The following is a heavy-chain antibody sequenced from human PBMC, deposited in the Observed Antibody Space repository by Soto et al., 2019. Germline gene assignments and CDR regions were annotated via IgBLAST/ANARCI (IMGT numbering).Heavy chain of an antibody. CDR1: GFTIISYS. D-gene: IGHD1-26*01. CDR3: ARGLLGAGAFDI. V-gene: IGHV3-21*01. J-gene: IGHJ3*02. Sequence: EVQLVESGGGLVKPGVSLRLSCAASGFTIISYSLNWVRQAPGKGLEWVSSISTSSIYIYYADSVKGRFTISRDNAKNSVYLQMNSLRAEDTAVYYCARGLLGAGAFDIWGQGTMVTVSS. CDR2: ISTSSIYI.